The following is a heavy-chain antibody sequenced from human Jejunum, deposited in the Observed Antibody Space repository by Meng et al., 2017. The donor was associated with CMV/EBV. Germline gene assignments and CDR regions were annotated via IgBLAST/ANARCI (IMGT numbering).Heavy chain of an antibody. J-gene: IGHJ4*02. Sequence: TNYYWGWIRQHPGKGLEWIGHIYYSGNTYYNPSLKSRVTISIDTSNNQFSLKLSSVTAADTAVYYCARVFSYDFWNGYSPYYFDYWGQGTLVTVSS. D-gene: IGHD3-3*01. CDR2: IYYSGNT. CDR1: TNYY. CDR3: ARVFSYDFWNGYSPYYFDY. V-gene: IGHV4-39*07.